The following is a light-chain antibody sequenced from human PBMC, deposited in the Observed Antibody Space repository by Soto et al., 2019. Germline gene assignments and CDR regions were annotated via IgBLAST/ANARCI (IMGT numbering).Light chain of an antibody. J-gene: IGKJ1*01. Sequence: DIQMTQSPSSLSASVGDRVTITCRASQSIASRLNWYQQKPGSAPKLLIYGASTLESGVPSRFSGSGSGAEFTLTISSLQPDDFATYYCQQYNSYPRTFGQGTKVDIK. CDR3: QQYNSYPRT. V-gene: IGKV1-5*01. CDR2: GAS. CDR1: QSIASR.